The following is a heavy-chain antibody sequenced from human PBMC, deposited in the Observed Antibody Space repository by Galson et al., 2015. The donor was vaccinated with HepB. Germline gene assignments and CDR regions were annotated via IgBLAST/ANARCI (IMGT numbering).Heavy chain of an antibody. CDR2: IRYDGSNK. CDR3: AKDVVPKYSSGWHRLRSFDY. D-gene: IGHD6-19*01. CDR1: GFTFSSYG. J-gene: IGHJ4*02. Sequence: SLRLSCAASGFTFSSYGMHWVRQAPGKGLEWVAFIRYDGSNKYYADSVKGRFAISRDNSKNTLYLQMNSLRAEDTAVYYCAKDVVPKYSSGWHRLRSFDYWGQGTLVTVSS. V-gene: IGHV3-30*02.